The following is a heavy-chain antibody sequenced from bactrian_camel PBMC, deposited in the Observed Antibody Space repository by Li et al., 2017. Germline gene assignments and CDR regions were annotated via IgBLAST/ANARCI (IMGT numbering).Heavy chain of an antibody. CDR3: GANRRSGTGYCNPRLRPFYGMTS. J-gene: IGHJ4*01. Sequence: HVQLVESGGGSVHPGESLRLSCVASGYDPRNFCMGWFRGDDREGLAGLDSDGLAIYANKVKGRFTITFDSAKRTLYLQMNDLKPEDTARYYCGANRRSGTGYCNPRLRPFYGMTSWGEGTQVTVS. CDR2: LDSDGLA. V-gene: IGHV3S53*01. D-gene: IGHD7*01. CDR1: GYDPRNFC.